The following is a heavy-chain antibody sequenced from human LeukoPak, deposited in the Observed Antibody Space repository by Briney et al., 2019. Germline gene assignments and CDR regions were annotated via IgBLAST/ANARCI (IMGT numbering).Heavy chain of an antibody. CDR3: ASSITMVRGVISANWFFDL. CDR1: GFTFDDYA. CDR2: ISWNSGSI. V-gene: IGHV3-9*01. J-gene: IGHJ2*01. D-gene: IGHD3-10*01. Sequence: GRSLRLSCAASGFTFDDYAMHWVRQAPGKGLEWVSGISWNSGSIGYADSVKGRFTISRDNAKNSLYLQMNSLRAEDTALYYCASSITMVRGVISANWFFDLWGRGTLVTVSS.